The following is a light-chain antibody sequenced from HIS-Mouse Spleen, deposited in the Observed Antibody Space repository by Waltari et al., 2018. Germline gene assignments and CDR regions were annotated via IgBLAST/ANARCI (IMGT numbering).Light chain of an antibody. V-gene: IGLV2-14*01. CDR3: SSYTSSSTWV. CDR1: SSHGVGYNH. J-gene: IGLJ3*02. Sequence: QSALTQPASVSGSPGQSITISFTGTSSHGVGYNHVPWYQQHPGKAPKLMIYEVSNRPSGVSNRFSGSKSGNTASLTISGLQAEDEADYYCSSYTSSSTWVFGGGTKLTVL. CDR2: EVS.